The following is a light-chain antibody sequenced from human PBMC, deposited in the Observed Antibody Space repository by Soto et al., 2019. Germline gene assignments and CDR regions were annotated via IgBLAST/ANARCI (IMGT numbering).Light chain of an antibody. J-gene: IGLJ3*02. CDR3: AAWDDSLNGPV. CDR1: TSNIGINN. CDR2: SSD. Sequence: QSVLTQPPSASGTPGQRVTISCSGTTSNIGINNVNWYQHLPGMAPKLLIYSSDQRPSGVPERFSGSKSGTSGSLAISGLQSEDEADYYCAAWDDSLNGPVFGGGTKLTVL. V-gene: IGLV1-44*01.